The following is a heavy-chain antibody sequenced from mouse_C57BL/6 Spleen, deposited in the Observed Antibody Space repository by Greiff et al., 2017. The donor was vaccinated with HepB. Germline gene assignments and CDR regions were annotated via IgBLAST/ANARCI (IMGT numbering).Heavy chain of an antibody. V-gene: IGHV7-3*01. Sequence: EVHLVESGGGLVQPGGSLSLSCAASGFTFTDYYMSWVRQPPGKALEWLGFIRNKANGYTTEYSASVKGRFTISRDNSQSILYLQMNALRAEDSATYYCARYDYDILLYIYWYFYIWVTSTTVTVSS. D-gene: IGHD2-4*01. CDR2: IRNKANGYTT. CDR1: GFTFTDYY. J-gene: IGHJ1*03. CDR3: ARYDYDILLYIYWYFYI.